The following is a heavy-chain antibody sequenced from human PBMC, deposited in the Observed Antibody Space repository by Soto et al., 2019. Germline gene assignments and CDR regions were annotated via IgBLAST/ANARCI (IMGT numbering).Heavy chain of an antibody. Sequence: QVPLVQSGAEVKKPGSSVKVSCKASGGTFSSYTISWVRQAPGQGLEWMGRIIPILGIANYAQKFQGRVTITADKSTSTAYMELSSLRSEDTAVYYCARGMWSSSSFRFDIWGQGTMVTVSS. V-gene: IGHV1-69*02. CDR3: ARGMWSSSSFRFDI. J-gene: IGHJ3*02. CDR2: IIPILGIA. D-gene: IGHD6-6*01. CDR1: GGTFSSYT.